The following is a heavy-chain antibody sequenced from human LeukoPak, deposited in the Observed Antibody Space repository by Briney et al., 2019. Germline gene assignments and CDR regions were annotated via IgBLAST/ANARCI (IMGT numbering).Heavy chain of an antibody. D-gene: IGHD3-10*01. CDR3: ARKSHGSGSYAFDY. J-gene: IGHJ4*02. CDR1: GYTFTGYY. Sequence: ASVKVSCKASGYTFTGYYMHWVRQAPGQGLEWMGWIDPNSGGTNYAQKFQGRVTMTRDTSISTAYMVLNRLRSDDTAVYYCARKSHGSGSYAFDYWGQGTLVTVSS. V-gene: IGHV1-2*02. CDR2: IDPNSGGT.